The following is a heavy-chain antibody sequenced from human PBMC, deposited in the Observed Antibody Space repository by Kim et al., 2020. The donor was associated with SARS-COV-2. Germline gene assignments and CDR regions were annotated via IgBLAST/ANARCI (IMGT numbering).Heavy chain of an antibody. CDR2: ISGSGGST. Sequence: GGSLRLSCAASGFTFSSYAMSWVRQAPGKGLEWVSAISGSGGSTYYADSVKGRFTISRDNSKNTLYLQMNSLRAEDTAVYYCAKDGALRSDWWYFDLWGRGTLVTVSS. CDR1: GFTFSSYA. D-gene: IGHD4-17*01. CDR3: AKDGALRSDWWYFDL. V-gene: IGHV3-23*01. J-gene: IGHJ2*01.